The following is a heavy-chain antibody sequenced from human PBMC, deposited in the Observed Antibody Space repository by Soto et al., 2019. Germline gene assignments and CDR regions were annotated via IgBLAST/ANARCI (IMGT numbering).Heavy chain of an antibody. D-gene: IGHD5-18*01. J-gene: IGHJ5*02. CDR2: TYYRPKWYN. CDR1: GDSVSSNSAA. Sequence: PSQTLSLTCAISGDSVSSNSAAWNWIRQSPSRGLEWLGRTYYRPKWYNDYAVSVKSRITINPDTSKNQFSLQLNSVTPEDTAVYYCARGESDSYGYLDWFDPWGQGTLVTVSS. V-gene: IGHV6-1*01. CDR3: ARGESDSYGYLDWFDP.